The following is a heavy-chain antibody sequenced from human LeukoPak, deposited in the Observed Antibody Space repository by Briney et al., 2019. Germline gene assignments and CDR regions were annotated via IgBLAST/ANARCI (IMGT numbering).Heavy chain of an antibody. Sequence: GESLRISCKGFGYSFSTSWIGWVRQMPGKGLEWMGIIYPGDSDTRYSPSFQGQVAISADKSINTAFLQWSSLKASDSAIYYCAGISWDIMVVPASVPQFDIWGQGTMVSVSS. CDR1: GYSFSTSW. V-gene: IGHV5-51*01. D-gene: IGHD2-2*01. CDR2: IYPGDSDT. CDR3: AGISWDIMVVPASVPQFDI. J-gene: IGHJ3*02.